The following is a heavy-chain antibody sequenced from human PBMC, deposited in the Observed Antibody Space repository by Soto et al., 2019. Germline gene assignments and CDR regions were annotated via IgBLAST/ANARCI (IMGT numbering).Heavy chain of an antibody. D-gene: IGHD2-2*03. CDR2: IYYSGSA. CDR3: ARIGLSHPYFDS. J-gene: IGHJ4*02. Sequence: PSETLSLTCTVSGGSVSRSSYYWSWIRQPPGKGLEWIGYIYYSGSANYNPSLESRVTISIDTSRNHFSLHLSSVTAADTAQYICARIGLSHPYFDSWGQGTLVTVSS. CDR1: GGSVSRSSYY. V-gene: IGHV4-61*03.